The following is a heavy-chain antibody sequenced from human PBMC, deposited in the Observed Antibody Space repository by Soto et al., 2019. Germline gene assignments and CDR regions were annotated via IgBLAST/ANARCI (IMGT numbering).Heavy chain of an antibody. Sequence: GASVKVSCKASGYTFTSYGISWVRQAPGQGLEWMGWISAYNGNTNYAQKLQGRVTMTTDTSTSTAYMELRSLRSDDTAVYYCAIDQPGVAAAGTFDYWGQGTLVTVSS. J-gene: IGHJ4*02. V-gene: IGHV1-18*01. D-gene: IGHD6-13*01. CDR3: AIDQPGVAAAGTFDY. CDR2: ISAYNGNT. CDR1: GYTFTSYG.